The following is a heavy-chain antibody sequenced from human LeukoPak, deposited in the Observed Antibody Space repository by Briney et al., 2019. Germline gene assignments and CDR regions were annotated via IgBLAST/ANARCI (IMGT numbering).Heavy chain of an antibody. D-gene: IGHD6-13*01. CDR3: AREGPAAGGYYGMDV. J-gene: IGHJ6*02. V-gene: IGHV4-59*01. Sequence: PSETLSLTCTVSGGSISSYYWSWIRQPPGKGLEWIGYIYYSGSTNYNPSLKSRVTISVDTSKNQFSLKLSSVTAADTAVYYCAREGPAAGGYYGMDVRGQGTTVTVSS. CDR1: GGSISSYY. CDR2: IYYSGST.